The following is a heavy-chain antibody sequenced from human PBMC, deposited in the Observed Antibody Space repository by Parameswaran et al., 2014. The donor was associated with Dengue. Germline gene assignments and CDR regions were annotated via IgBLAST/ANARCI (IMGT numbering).Heavy chain of an antibody. CDR3: ARDGDSSGYPDY. V-gene: IGHV1-2*02. Sequence: WVRQAPGQGLEWMGWINPNSGGTNYAQKFQGRVTMTRDTSISTAYMELSRLRSDDTAVYYCARDGDSSGYPDYWGQGTLVTVSS. CDR2: INPNSGGT. D-gene: IGHD3-22*01. J-gene: IGHJ4*02.